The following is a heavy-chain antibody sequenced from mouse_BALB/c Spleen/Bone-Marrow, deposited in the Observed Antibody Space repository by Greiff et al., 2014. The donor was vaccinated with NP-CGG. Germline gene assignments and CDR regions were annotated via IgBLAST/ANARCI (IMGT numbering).Heavy chain of an antibody. Sequence: DVKLVESGGGLVQPGGSLKPSCAASGFDFSGYWMTWVRQAPGKGLEWIGEINPDSSTINYTPSLKDKFIISRDNAKNALHLQMSKVRSEDTALYYCARPGYYGYQDVWGAGTTVTVSS. D-gene: IGHD1-2*01. CDR3: ARPGYYGYQDV. CDR2: INPDSSTI. CDR1: GFDFSGYW. J-gene: IGHJ1*01. V-gene: IGHV4-1*02.